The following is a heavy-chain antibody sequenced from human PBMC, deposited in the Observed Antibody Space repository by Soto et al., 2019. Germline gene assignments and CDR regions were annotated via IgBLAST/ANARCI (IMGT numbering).Heavy chain of an antibody. CDR2: IKTKAQGETK. J-gene: IGHJ4*02. V-gene: IGHV3-15*07. D-gene: IGHD3-10*01. CDR3: TTGSYEGY. Sequence: EVQLVESGGGLVQPGGSLRLSCATSDFIFTDAWMNWVRQAPGKGLEWVGRIKTKAQGETKDFAAPVKGRFTISRDDSRYPLHQQMTSLRSEDTALYFCTTGSYEGYWGQGVLVTVYS. CDR1: DFIFTDAW.